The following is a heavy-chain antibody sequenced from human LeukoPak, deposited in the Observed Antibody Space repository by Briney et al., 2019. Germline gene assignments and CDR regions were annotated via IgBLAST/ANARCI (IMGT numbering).Heavy chain of an antibody. V-gene: IGHV3-7*03. Sequence: GGSLRLSCAASEFTFSSHWMSWVRHVAGKGLEWVANIREDGSEKYYVDSVKGRSTISRDNAKNSLFLQMNSLRAEDTAVYYCARDSRYSRGVGDFDYWGQGTLVIVSS. CDR1: EFTFSSHW. CDR2: IREDGSEK. J-gene: IGHJ4*02. D-gene: IGHD5-18*01. CDR3: ARDSRYSRGVGDFDY.